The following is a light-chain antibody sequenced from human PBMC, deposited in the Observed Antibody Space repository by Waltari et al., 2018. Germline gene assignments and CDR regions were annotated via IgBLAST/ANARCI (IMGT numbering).Light chain of an antibody. CDR2: DTS. Sequence: RASQGVDMYLAWYQQRPGQAPRLLIYDTSNRATDIPARFSGSGSETDFSLTISSLEPEDFAVYYCQQRRNWPLTFGGGTKVEIK. J-gene: IGKJ4*01. CDR3: QQRRNWPLT. CDR1: QGVDMY. V-gene: IGKV3-11*01.